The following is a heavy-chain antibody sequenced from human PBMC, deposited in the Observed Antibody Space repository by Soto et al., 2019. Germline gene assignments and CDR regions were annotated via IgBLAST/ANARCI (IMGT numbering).Heavy chain of an antibody. CDR2: IIPIFGTA. D-gene: IGHD3-22*01. Sequence: SVKVSCKASGGTFSSYAISWVRQAPGQGLEWMGGIIPIFGTANYTQKFQGRVTITADKSTSTAYMELSSLRSEDTAVYYCASDSSGYYPTNWGQGTLVTVSS. CDR3: ASDSSGYYPTN. CDR1: GGTFSSYA. V-gene: IGHV1-69*06. J-gene: IGHJ4*02.